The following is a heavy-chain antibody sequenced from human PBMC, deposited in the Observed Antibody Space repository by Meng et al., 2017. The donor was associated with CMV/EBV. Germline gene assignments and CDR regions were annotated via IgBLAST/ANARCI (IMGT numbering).Heavy chain of an antibody. CDR3: ARDRGAVTHYYYYGMDV. CDR1: GFTFSSYS. J-gene: IGHJ6*02. Sequence: GESLKISCAASGFTFSSYSMNWVRQAPGKGLEWVSSISSSSSYIYYADSVKGRFTISRDNAKNSLYLQMNSLRAEDTAVYYCARDRGAVTHYYYYGMDVLGQETTVTVSS. D-gene: IGHD4-23*01. V-gene: IGHV3-21*01. CDR2: ISSSSSYI.